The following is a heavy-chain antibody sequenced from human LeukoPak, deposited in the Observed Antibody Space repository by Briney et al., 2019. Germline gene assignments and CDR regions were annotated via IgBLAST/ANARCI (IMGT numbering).Heavy chain of an antibody. J-gene: IGHJ5*02. CDR2: ISDSGGRT. V-gene: IGHV3-23*01. Sequence: GGSLRLSCAVSGITLSNYGMSWVRQAPGKGLEWVAGISDSGGRTNYADSVKGRFTISRDNPKNTLYLQMDSLRAEDTAVYYCAKGGITYYDILTFDPWGQGTLVTVSS. CDR3: AKGGITYYDILTFDP. CDR1: GITLSNYG. D-gene: IGHD3-9*01.